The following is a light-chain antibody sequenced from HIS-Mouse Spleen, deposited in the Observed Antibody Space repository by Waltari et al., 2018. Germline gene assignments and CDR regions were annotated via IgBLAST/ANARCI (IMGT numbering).Light chain of an antibody. CDR3: SSYAGSNNYI. CDR2: EVS. CDR1: SRDVGGYNH. Sequence: QSALTQPPSASGSPGQSVTISCTGTSRDVGGYNHVSLYQQHPGKAPQLVIYEVSKRPSWVPDRLSGSKSGNTASLTVSGLQAEDEDDYYCSSYAGSNNYIFGTGTKVTVL. J-gene: IGLJ1*01. V-gene: IGLV2-8*01.